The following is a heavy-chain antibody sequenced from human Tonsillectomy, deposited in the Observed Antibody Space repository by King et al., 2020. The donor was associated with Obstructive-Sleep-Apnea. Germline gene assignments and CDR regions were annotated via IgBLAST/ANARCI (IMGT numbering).Heavy chain of an antibody. V-gene: IGHV4-59*08. Sequence: QLQESGPGLVKPSETLSLTCTVSCGSISRYYWSWIRQPPGEGLESIGYIYYSWSTNYNPSLKSRVTISVDTSKNQSSLQLSSLTAADTAVYYCARLTSMVRGYFDYWGQGTLVTVSS. CDR2: IYYSWST. J-gene: IGHJ4*02. D-gene: IGHD3-10*01. CDR1: CGSISRYY. CDR3: ARLTSMVRGYFDY.